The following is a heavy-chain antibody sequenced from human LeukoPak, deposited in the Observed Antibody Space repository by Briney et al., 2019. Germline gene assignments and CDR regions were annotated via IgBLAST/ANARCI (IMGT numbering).Heavy chain of an antibody. V-gene: IGHV3-53*01. CDR3: AGPSGWYGDSFDY. CDR2: IYSGGST. CDR1: GFTVSSNY. J-gene: IGHJ4*02. D-gene: IGHD6-19*01. Sequence: GGSLRLSCAASGFTVSSNYMSWVRQAPGKGLEWVSVIYSGGSTYYADSVKGRFTISRDNSKNTLYLQMNSLRAEDTAVYYCAGPSGWYGDSFDYWGQGTLVTVSS.